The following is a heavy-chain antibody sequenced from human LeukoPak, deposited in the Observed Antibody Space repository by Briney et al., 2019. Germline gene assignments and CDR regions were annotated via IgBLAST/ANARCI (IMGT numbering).Heavy chain of an antibody. V-gene: IGHV1-2*02. Sequence: ASVKVSCKASGYTFTSYAMHWVRQAPGQGLEWMGWINPNSDGTNYAQKFQGRVTMTRDTSISTAYMELSRLRSEDTAVYYCARVGGIAAAGNGLDYWGQGTLVTVSS. CDR1: GYTFTSYA. CDR3: ARVGGIAAAGNGLDY. CDR2: INPNSDGT. D-gene: IGHD6-13*01. J-gene: IGHJ4*02.